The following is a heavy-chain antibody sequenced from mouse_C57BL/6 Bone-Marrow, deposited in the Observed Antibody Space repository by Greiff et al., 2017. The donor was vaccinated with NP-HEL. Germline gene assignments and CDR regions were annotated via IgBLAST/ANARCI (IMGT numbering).Heavy chain of an antibody. CDR2: INPNYGTT. D-gene: IGHD2-5*01. CDR1: GYSFTDYN. CDR3: ARSMAYYSNYLYYYAMDY. V-gene: IGHV1-39*01. Sequence: VHVKQSGPELVKPGASVKISCKASGYSFTDYNMNWVKQSNGKSLEWIGVINPNYGTTSYNQKFKGKATLTVAQSSSTAYMQLNSLTSEDSAVYYCARSMAYYSNYLYYYAMDYWGQGTSVTVSS. J-gene: IGHJ4*01.